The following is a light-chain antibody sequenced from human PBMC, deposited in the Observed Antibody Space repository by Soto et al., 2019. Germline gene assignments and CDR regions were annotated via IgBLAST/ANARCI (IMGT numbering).Light chain of an antibody. Sequence: QSALTQPRSVSGSPGQSVTISCTGTSSDIGSYNYVSWYQQHPGKAPKLIIYDVNKRPSGVPDRFSGSKSGNTASLTISGLQAEDEADYYCCSYAGTYTVFGGGTKVTVL. CDR3: CSYAGTYTV. CDR1: SSDIGSYNY. V-gene: IGLV2-11*01. CDR2: DVN. J-gene: IGLJ2*01.